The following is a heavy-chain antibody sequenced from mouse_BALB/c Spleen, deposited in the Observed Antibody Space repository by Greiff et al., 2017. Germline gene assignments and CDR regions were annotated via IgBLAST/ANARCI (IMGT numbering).Heavy chain of an antibody. D-gene: IGHD1-1*01. CDR2: INPSTGYT. CDR3: ARYYYGHFDY. J-gene: IGHJ2*01. V-gene: IGHV1-7*01. Sequence: QVQLKESGAELAKPGASVKMSCKASGYTFTSYWMHWVKQRPGQGLEWIGYINPSTGYTEYNQKFKDKATLTADKSSSTAYMQLSSLTSEDSAVYYCARYYYGHFDYWGQGTTLTVSS. CDR1: GYTFTSYW.